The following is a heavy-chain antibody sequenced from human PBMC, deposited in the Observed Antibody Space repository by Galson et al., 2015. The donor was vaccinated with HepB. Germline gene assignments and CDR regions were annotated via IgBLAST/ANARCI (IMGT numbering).Heavy chain of an antibody. CDR3: VSRGGVAAGGWFDP. J-gene: IGHJ5*02. CDR2: ISGSGRTT. V-gene: IGHV3-23*01. CDR1: GFTFSNYA. Sequence: SLRLSCAASGFTFSNYAMSWVRQAPGKGLEWVSGISGSGRTTYYADSVEGRFTISRDNSKTTVYLQMNSLRADDTAIYYCVSRGGVAAGGWFDPWGQGTLVTVSS. D-gene: IGHD3-16*01.